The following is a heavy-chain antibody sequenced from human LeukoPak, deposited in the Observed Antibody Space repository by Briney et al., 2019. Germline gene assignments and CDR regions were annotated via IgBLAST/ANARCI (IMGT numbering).Heavy chain of an antibody. CDR3: ARSGYSFDY. Sequence: PGGSLRLSCAASGFRFTGYWMTWVRQAPGKGLEWVARLHPDGSERNYVGSVEGRFTVSGDNAKSSLYLQMNSLRVEDTAVYYCARSGYSFDYLGQGTLVTVSS. V-gene: IGHV3-7*01. CDR2: LHPDGSER. J-gene: IGHJ4*02. CDR1: GFRFTGYW. D-gene: IGHD5-12*01.